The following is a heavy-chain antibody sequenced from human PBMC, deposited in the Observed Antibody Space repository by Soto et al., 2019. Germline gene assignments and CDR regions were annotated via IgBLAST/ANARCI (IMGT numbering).Heavy chain of an antibody. Sequence: GGSLRLSCAASGFTFSSYSMHLVRQAPGKGLEWVSYISSSSSTIYYADSVKGRFTISRDNAKNSLYLQMNSLRAEDTAVYYCARGAYLNWFDPWGQGTLVTVSS. CDR2: ISSSSSTI. CDR1: GFTFSSYS. CDR3: ARGAYLNWFDP. V-gene: IGHV3-48*01. J-gene: IGHJ5*02.